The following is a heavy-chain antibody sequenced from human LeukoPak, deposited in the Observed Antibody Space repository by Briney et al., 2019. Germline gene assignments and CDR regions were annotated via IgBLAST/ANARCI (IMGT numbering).Heavy chain of an antibody. J-gene: IGHJ6*02. V-gene: IGHV1-69*13. CDR1: GGTFSNYA. D-gene: IGHD3-10*01. CDR3: ASPITMVRGPSAYYNYGMDV. Sequence: SVTVSCKASGGTFSNYAISWVRQAPGQGLEWIGGIIPIFGTANYAQKFQGRVTITADESTSTAYMELSSLRSEDTAVYYCASPITMVRGPSAYYNYGMDVWGQGTTVTVSS. CDR2: IIPIFGTA.